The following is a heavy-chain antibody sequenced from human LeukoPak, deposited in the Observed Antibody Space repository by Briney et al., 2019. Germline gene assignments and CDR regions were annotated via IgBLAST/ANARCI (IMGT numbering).Heavy chain of an antibody. CDR3: ARDQRVVVALMGTQNYYGMDV. D-gene: IGHD2-15*01. CDR1: GFTVSSNY. V-gene: IGHV3-66*01. CDR2: IYSGGST. J-gene: IGHJ6*02. Sequence: QSGGSLRLSCAASGFTVSSNYMSWVRQAPGKGLEGVSVIYSGGSTYYADSVKGRFTISRDNSKNTLYLHMNSLRAEDTAVYYCARDQRVVVALMGTQNYYGMDVWGQGTTVTVSS.